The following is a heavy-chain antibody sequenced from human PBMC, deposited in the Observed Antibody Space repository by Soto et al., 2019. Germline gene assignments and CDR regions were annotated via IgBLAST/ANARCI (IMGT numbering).Heavy chain of an antibody. CDR3: AREGRLAASIFHNWFDP. Sequence: SQTLPLTCAISGDSVSNNSAAWNWIRQSPSRGLEWLGRTYYRSKWFNNYALSVKSRITINPDTSKNQFSLQLNSVTPEDTAVYYCAREGRLAASIFHNWFDPWGQGTLVTVSS. V-gene: IGHV6-1*01. D-gene: IGHD3-3*02. CDR2: TYYRSKWFN. CDR1: GDSVSNNSAA. J-gene: IGHJ5*02.